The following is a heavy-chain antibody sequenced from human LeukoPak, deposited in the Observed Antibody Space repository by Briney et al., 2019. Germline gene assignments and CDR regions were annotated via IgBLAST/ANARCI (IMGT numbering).Heavy chain of an antibody. CDR1: GFSFINSW. V-gene: IGHV3-74*01. CDR3: ASDPYLANFWTVYPDY. D-gene: IGHD3/OR15-3a*01. J-gene: IGHJ4*02. CDR2: INSDGTTT. Sequence: GGSLRHSCAASGFSFINSWMHWVRQAPGKGLVWVSRINSDGTTTYYADSVKGRFTISRDNAKNTLFLQMNSLRPEDTALYYCASDPYLANFWTVYPDYWGQGTLVTVSS.